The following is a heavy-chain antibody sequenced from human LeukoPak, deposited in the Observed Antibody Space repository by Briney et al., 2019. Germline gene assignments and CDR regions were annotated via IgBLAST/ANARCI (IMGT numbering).Heavy chain of an antibody. J-gene: IGHJ4*02. CDR1: GYTFTGYY. Sequence: GASVKVSCKASGYTFTGYYMHWVRQAPGQGLEWMGWINPNSGGTNYAQKFQGRVTMTRDTSISTAYMEPSRLRSDDTAVYYCARVLTIFGVEFDYWGQGTLVTVSS. V-gene: IGHV1-2*02. CDR2: INPNSGGT. D-gene: IGHD3-3*01. CDR3: ARVLTIFGVEFDY.